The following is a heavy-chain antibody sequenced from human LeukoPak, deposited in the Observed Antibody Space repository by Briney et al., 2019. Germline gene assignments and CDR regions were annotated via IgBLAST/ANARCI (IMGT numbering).Heavy chain of an antibody. V-gene: IGHV3-30*02. CDR3: AKDKVGATPNYFDY. Sequence: GGSLRPSCAASGFTFSSYGMHWVRQAPGKGLEWVAFIRYDGSNKYYADSVKGRFTISRDNSKNTLYLQMNSLRAEDTAVYYCAKDKVGATPNYFDYWDQGTLVTVSS. J-gene: IGHJ4*02. D-gene: IGHD1-26*01. CDR2: IRYDGSNK. CDR1: GFTFSSYG.